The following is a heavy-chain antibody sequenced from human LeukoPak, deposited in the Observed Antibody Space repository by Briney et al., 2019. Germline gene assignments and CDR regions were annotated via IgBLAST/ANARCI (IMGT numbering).Heavy chain of an antibody. Sequence: GGSLRLSCAASGLTVSIYTMHWVRQASGKGLEWVALISYDGTNKYYADSVKGRFTISRDNSKSTLYLQMNSLRAEDTAVYYCARGVGDGRGGSSNSELDYWGQGALATVSS. D-gene: IGHD2-15*01. CDR1: GLTVSIYT. V-gene: IGHV3-30*01. CDR2: ISYDGTNK. J-gene: IGHJ4*02. CDR3: ARGVGDGRGGSSNSELDY.